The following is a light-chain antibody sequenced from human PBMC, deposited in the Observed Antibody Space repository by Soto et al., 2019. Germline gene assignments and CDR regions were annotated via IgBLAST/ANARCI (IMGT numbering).Light chain of an antibody. J-gene: IGKJ4*01. CDR2: DAS. V-gene: IGKV1-5*01. CDR3: QHYHSHPIT. CDR1: QTINSW. Sequence: DIQMTQFPPTLSASVGDRVTITCRASQTINSWVAWYHQKPGKAPKLLIYDASNLEGGVPSKFSGRGYGSEFNLTINFLQTDDSGTYFCQHYHSHPITFGGGTKLEI.